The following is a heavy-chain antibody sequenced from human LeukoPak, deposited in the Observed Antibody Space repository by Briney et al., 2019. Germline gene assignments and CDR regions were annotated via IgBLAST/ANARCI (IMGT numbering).Heavy chain of an antibody. J-gene: IGHJ6*02. CDR1: GYTFPSYF. V-gene: IGHV1-46*01. CDR2: INPTGGST. CDR3: ARDWDSGSYFNYYYGMDV. Sequence: ASVKVSCKASGYTFPSYFMHWVRQAPGQGLEWMGIINPTGGSTTYAQKFQGRVTMTRDTSTSTVYMELRSLRSDDTAVYYCARDWDSGSYFNYYYGMDVWGQGTTVTVSS. D-gene: IGHD1-26*01.